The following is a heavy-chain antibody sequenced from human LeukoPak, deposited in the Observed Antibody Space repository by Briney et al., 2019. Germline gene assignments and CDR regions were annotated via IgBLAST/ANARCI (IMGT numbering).Heavy chain of an antibody. V-gene: IGHV4-59*01. CDR2: VYYSGST. D-gene: IGHD6-13*01. CDR3: ARDGRITYSSTWSFDS. Sequence: SETLSLTCTVSGGSISPYYWSWIRQSPGKGLEWIGYVYYSGSTNCNPSLKSRVTISLDTSKNQFSLRLTSVTAADTALYYCARDGRITYSSTWSFDSWGQGTLVTVSP. J-gene: IGHJ4*02. CDR1: GGSISPYY.